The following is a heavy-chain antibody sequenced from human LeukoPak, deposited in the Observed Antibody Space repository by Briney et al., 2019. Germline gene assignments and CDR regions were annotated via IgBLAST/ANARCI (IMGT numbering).Heavy chain of an antibody. CDR1: GGTFSSYA. V-gene: IGHV1-8*03. J-gene: IGHJ5*02. CDR2: MNPNSGNT. D-gene: IGHD6-13*01. CDR3: AEGRIAAAGVGEDWFDP. Sequence: GASVKVSCKASGGTFSSYAISWVRQAPGQGLEWMGWMNPNSGNTGYAQKFQGRVTITRNTSISTAYMELASLTSEDTAVYYCAEGRIAAAGVGEDWFDPWGQGTLVTVSS.